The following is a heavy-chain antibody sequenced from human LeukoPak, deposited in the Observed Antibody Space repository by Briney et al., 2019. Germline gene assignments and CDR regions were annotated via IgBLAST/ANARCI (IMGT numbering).Heavy chain of an antibody. CDR1: GFTFSSYW. CDR2: INSDGSST. D-gene: IGHD2/OR15-2a*01. Sequence: GGSLRLSCAASGFTFSSYWMHRVRQAPGKGLVWVSRINSDGSSTSYADSVKGRFTISRDNAKNTLYLQMNSLRAEDTAVYYCARGFPLYNWFDPWGQGTLVTVSS. CDR3: ARGFPLYNWFDP. J-gene: IGHJ5*02. V-gene: IGHV3-74*01.